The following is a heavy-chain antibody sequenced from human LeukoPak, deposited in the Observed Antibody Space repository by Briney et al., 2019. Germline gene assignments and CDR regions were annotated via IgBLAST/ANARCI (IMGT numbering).Heavy chain of an antibody. CDR1: GGSISSYY. CDR3: ARGYGIYGDYVRGYYYYYGMDV. J-gene: IGHJ6*02. CDR2: IYYSGST. Sequence: PSETLSLTCTVSGGSISSYYWSWIRQPPGKGLEWIGYIYYSGSTNYNPSLKSRVTISVDTSKNQFSLKLSSVTAADTAVYYCARGYGIYGDYVRGYYYYYGMDVWGQGTTVTISS. V-gene: IGHV4-59*12. D-gene: IGHD4-17*01.